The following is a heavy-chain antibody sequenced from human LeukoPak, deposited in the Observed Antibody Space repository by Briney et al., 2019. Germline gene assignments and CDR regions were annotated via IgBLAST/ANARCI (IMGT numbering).Heavy chain of an antibody. Sequence: SETLSLTXTVSGGSISSGSYYWSWIWQPAGKGLQWIGRIYTSGSTNYNPSLKSRVTISVDTSKNQFSLKLSSVTAADTAVYYCARDRIYDFWSGSTLGAFDIWGQGTMVTVSS. CDR1: GGSISSGSYY. V-gene: IGHV4-61*02. D-gene: IGHD3-3*01. CDR2: IYTSGST. CDR3: ARDRIYDFWSGSTLGAFDI. J-gene: IGHJ3*02.